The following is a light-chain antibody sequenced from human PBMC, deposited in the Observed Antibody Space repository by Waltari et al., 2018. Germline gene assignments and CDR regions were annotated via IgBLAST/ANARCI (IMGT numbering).Light chain of an antibody. Sequence: DIQMTQSPSSLSASVGDRVTITCRASQSISSYLNGYQQKPGKAPKLLIYAASSLQSGVPSRFSGSGSGTDFTLTISSLQPEDFATYYCQQSYSTPYTFCQGTKLEIK. V-gene: IGKV1-39*01. J-gene: IGKJ2*01. CDR1: QSISSY. CDR2: AAS. CDR3: QQSYSTPYT.